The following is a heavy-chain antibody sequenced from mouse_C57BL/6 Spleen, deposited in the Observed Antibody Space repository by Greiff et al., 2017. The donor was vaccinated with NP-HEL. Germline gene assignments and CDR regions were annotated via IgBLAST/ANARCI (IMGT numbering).Heavy chain of an antibody. V-gene: IGHV5-12*01. J-gene: IGHJ3*01. D-gene: IGHD3-2*02. CDR2: ISNGGGST. CDR1: GFTFSDYY. CDR3: ASPSQATPLAY. Sequence: EVQVVESGGGLVQPGGSLKLSCAASGFTFSDYYMYWVRQTPEKRLEWVAYISNGGGSTYYPDTVKGRFTISRDNAKNTLYLQMSRLKSEDTAMYYCASPSQATPLAYWGQGTLVTVSA.